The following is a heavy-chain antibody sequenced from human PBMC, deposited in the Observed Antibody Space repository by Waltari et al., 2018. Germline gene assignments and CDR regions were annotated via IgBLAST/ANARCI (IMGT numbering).Heavy chain of an antibody. CDR3: AKDAFGNTYLDH. V-gene: IGHV3-30*18. J-gene: IGHJ5*02. CDR1: GFSLSNFG. Sequence: QVQLVESGGGVVQPGMSLRLSCAASGFSLSNFGMHWVRQAPGKGLEWVALAFFDGIKTEYADSVRGRFTISRDNSKNTLYLDINNLRVDDTGIYYCAKDAFGNTYLDHWGQGTVVTVSS. D-gene: IGHD3-10*01. CDR2: AFFDGIKT.